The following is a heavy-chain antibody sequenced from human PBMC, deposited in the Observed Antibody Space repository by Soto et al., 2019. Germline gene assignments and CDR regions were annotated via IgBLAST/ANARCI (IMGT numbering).Heavy chain of an antibody. CDR2: ISWNSGSI. Sequence: GGSLRLSCAASGFTFDDYAMHWVRQAPGKGLEWVSGISWNSGSIGYADSVKGRFTISRDNAKNSLYLQMNSLRAEDTALYYCGKADDILTGPFDYWGQGTLVTVSS. D-gene: IGHD3-9*01. CDR1: GFTFDDYA. CDR3: GKADDILTGPFDY. J-gene: IGHJ4*02. V-gene: IGHV3-9*01.